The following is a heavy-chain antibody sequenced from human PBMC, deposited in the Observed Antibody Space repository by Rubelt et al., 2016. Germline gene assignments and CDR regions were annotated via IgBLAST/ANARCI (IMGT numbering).Heavy chain of an antibody. CDR2: VYSSGST. CDR3: ASGTVYFDN. V-gene: IGHV4-4*07. CDR1: GGSLNNYY. Sequence: QVQLQESGPGLVKPSETLSLTCSVSGGSLNNYYWNWIRQPAGTGLEWIGRVYSSGSTYYNPSLKSRVTMSVDTSKNHFYLKLSSVTAADTAVYYCASGTVYFDNWGQGTLVTVSS. J-gene: IGHJ4*02. D-gene: IGHD3/OR15-3a*01.